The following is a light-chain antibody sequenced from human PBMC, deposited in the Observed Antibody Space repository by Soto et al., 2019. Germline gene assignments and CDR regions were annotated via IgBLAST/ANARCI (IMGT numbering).Light chain of an antibody. Sequence: EIVLSQSPGTLSLSPGEGATLSCSASQSVSSSYLAWYQQKPGQAPRLLIYYISTRATGIPARFSGSGSGTEFTLTINSLQSEDSAVYYCQQHNQWPITFGQGTRLEIK. V-gene: IGKV3D-20*02. CDR3: QQHNQWPIT. CDR2: YIS. CDR1: QSVSSSY. J-gene: IGKJ5*01.